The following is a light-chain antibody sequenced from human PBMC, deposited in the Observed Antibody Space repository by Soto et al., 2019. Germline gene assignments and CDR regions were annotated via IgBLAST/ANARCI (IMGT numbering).Light chain of an antibody. J-gene: IGKJ1*01. CDR1: QGISSY. CDR3: QQGHTLPWT. V-gene: IGKV1-39*01. CDR2: DAS. Sequence: DIQMTQSPSSLSASVGDRVTMTCRASQGISSYLNWYQLKPGKAPQLLIYDASNLQSGVPSRFSGSGSGKDFTLTISSLQPEDFASYYCQQGHTLPWTFGQGTKVEIK.